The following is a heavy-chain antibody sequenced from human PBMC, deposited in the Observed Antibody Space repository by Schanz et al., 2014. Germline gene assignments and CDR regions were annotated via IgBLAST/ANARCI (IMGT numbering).Heavy chain of an antibody. V-gene: IGHV4-39*01. CDR2: IPYRGNT. Sequence: QLQLRESGPGLVKPSETLSLICSVSGTSITSSTYYWGWIRQPPGKGPEWIGSIPYRGNTYYTRSLKRRVTISVDTSKNQFPLKLTSVTAADTAVYYCARPSSVVGITGWFDTWGQGTLVTVSS. CDR3: ARPSSVVGITGWFDT. J-gene: IGHJ5*02. D-gene: IGHD3-22*01. CDR1: GTSITSSTYY.